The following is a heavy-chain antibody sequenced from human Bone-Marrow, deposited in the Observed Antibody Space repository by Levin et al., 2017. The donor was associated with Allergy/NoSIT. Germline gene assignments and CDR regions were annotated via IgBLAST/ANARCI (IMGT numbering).Heavy chain of an antibody. D-gene: IGHD3-22*01. V-gene: IGHV4-30-4*01. Sequence: SETLSLTCTVSGGSVSSGDCQWTWIRQPPGKGLEWIGSIYHSGSTYYNPSLKSRISISMDASKNQFSLKLSSATASDTAVYYCARDYYDSSGSYFRTFDYGGQGSLVTVSS. CDR3: ARDYYDSSGSYFRTFDY. CDR2: IYHSGST. CDR1: GGSVSSGDCQ. J-gene: IGHJ4*02.